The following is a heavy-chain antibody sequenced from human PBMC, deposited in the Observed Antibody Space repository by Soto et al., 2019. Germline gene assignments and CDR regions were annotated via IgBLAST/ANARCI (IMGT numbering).Heavy chain of an antibody. CDR1: GCGFKNYE. J-gene: IGHJ6*02. D-gene: IGHD1-26*01. CDR3: ARDIDTRAYYYGLDV. V-gene: IGHV3-48*03. Sequence: GGSRRLSGLASGCGFKNYEMNWGRQGSGKGMEWISYISNSGNTISVADSMRGRCTISSDNAKNQLFLQMNSMRADDTAVYYCARDIDTRAYYYGLDVWGQGTTVTVSS. CDR2: ISNSGNTI.